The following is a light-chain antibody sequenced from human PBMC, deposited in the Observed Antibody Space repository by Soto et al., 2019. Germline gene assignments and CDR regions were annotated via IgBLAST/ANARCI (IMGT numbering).Light chain of an antibody. CDR2: DAS. CDR3: QQFNSYPLT. CDR1: QGINSA. J-gene: IGKJ4*01. Sequence: AIQLTQSPASLSASLGDRVTITCRASQGINSALAWYQVKPKEAPRLLIYDASSLGSGVPSRFSGSRSGTDFTLTIISLQAEDFVSYYCQQFNSYPLTFGGGTKVDIK. V-gene: IGKV1-13*02.